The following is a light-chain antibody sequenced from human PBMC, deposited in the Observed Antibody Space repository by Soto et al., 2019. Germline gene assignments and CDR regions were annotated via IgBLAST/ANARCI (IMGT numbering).Light chain of an antibody. J-gene: IGKJ4*01. V-gene: IGKV1-5*03. CDR3: QQYHGYPLT. CDR2: KAS. CDR1: QSISSW. Sequence: DIQMTQSPSTLSASVGDRVTITCRASQSISSWLAWYQQKPGKAPKLLINKASSLESGVPSRFSGSGSGTEFTLTIRSLQPDDFATYYCQQYHGYPLTFGGGTKVEIK.